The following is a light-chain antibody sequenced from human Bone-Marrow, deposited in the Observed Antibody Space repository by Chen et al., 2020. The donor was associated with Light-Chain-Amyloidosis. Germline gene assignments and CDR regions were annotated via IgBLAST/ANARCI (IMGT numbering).Light chain of an antibody. V-gene: IGLV3-25*03. Sequence: SYELTQPPSVSVSPGQTARITCSGDDLPTKYAYWYQQKPGQAPVLVIHRDTERPSGISERCAGSSSGTTATFTISGVQAEDEADYHGQSADSSGTYEVIFGGGTKLTVL. J-gene: IGLJ2*01. CDR1: DLPTKY. CDR2: RDT. CDR3: QSADSSGTYEVI.